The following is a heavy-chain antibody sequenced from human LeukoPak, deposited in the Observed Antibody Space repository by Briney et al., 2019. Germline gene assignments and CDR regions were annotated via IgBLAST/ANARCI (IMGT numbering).Heavy chain of an antibody. CDR3: ARGDTAMVR. Sequence: KPSETLSLTCTVSGRSVSSYYWSWIRQPPGKGLEWIGYIYYSGSTNYNPSLKSRVTISVDTSKNQFSLKLSSVTAADTAVYYCARGDTAMVRWGQGTLVTVSS. CDR2: IYYSGST. J-gene: IGHJ4*02. CDR1: GRSVSSYY. D-gene: IGHD5-18*01. V-gene: IGHV4-59*02.